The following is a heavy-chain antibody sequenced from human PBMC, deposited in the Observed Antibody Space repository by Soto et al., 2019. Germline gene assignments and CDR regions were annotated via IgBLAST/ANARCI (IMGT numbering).Heavy chain of an antibody. J-gene: IGHJ6*02. V-gene: IGHV4-30-4*01. Sequence: KSSETLSLTCTVSGGSISSGDYYWSWIRQPPGKGLEWIGYIYYSGSTYYNPSLKSRVTISVDTSKNQFSLKLSSVTAADTAVYYCARDTTGKGSYIYYYYGMDVWGQGTKVTVYS. D-gene: IGHD1-26*01. CDR1: GGSISSGDYY. CDR2: IYYSGST. CDR3: ARDTTGKGSYIYYYYGMDV.